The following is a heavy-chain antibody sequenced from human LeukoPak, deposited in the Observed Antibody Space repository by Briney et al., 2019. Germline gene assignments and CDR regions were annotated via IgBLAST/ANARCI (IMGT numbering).Heavy chain of an antibody. J-gene: IGHJ6*03. V-gene: IGHV3-7*03. CDR2: IKQDGSEK. CDR3: ARAEIRITMVRGVIENYYYYYMDV. D-gene: IGHD3-10*01. Sequence: GGSLRLSCAASGFTFSSYWMSWVRQAPGKGLEWVANIKQDGSEKYYVDAGKDRFTISINNAKNSLYLQMNSLRAEDTAVYYCARAEIRITMVRGVIENYYYYYMDVWGKGTTVTISS. CDR1: GFTFSSYW.